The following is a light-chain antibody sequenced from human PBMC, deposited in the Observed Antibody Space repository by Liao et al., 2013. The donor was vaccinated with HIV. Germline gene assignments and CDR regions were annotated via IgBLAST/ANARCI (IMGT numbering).Light chain of an antibody. CDR2: YDS. CDR3: QVWDSNTNHQV. CDR1: NIGSKS. J-gene: IGLJ3*02. Sequence: SYELTQPPSVSVAPGKTASITCGSNNIGSKSVHWYQQKPGQAPVLAIHYDSDRPSGIPDRFSVSNSGNTATLTISRVEAGDEADYYCQVWDSNTNHQVFGGGTEIDRP. V-gene: IGLV3-21*04.